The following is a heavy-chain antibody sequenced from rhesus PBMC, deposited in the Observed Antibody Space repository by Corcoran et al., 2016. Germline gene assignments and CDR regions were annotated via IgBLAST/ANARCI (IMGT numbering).Heavy chain of an antibody. V-gene: IGHV4-76*01. D-gene: IGHD6-31*01. Sequence: QVQLQESGPGVVKPSETLSLTCAVYGGSISSGSDWSWIRTPPGTWLEWIGYIYGSRGSNNYNPSRKNRVTMAKDASKNQFALKLSSVTAADTAVYYCARDTAAAGYFDYWGQGVLVTVSS. CDR2: IYGSRGSN. CDR1: GGSISSGSD. CDR3: ARDTAAAGYFDY. J-gene: IGHJ4*01.